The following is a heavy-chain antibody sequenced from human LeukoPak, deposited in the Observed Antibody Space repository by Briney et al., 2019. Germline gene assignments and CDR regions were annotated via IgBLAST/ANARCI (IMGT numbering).Heavy chain of an antibody. CDR2: INAGNGNT. V-gene: IGHV1-3*01. CDR1: GYTFTSYA. Sequence: ASVKVSCKASGYTFTSYAMHWVRQAPGQRLEWMGWINAGNGNTKYSQKFQGRVTITRDTSASTAYMELSSLRSEDTAVYYCARSLSGWRHEYFQHWGRAPWSPSPQ. J-gene: IGHJ1*01. CDR3: ARSLSGWRHEYFQH. D-gene: IGHD6-19*01.